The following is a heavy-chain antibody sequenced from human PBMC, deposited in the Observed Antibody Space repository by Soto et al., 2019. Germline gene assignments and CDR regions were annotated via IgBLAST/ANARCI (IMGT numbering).Heavy chain of an antibody. D-gene: IGHD3-10*01. CDR2: INHSGST. J-gene: IGHJ6*03. CDR1: GGSFSGYY. V-gene: IGHV4-34*01. CDR3: ARKLNYYGSGSYVHYYYYYMDV. Sequence: SETLSLTCAVYGGSFSGYYWSWIRQPPGKGLEWIGEINHSGSTNYNPSLKSRVTISVDTSKNQFSLKLSSVTAADTAVYYCARKLNYYGSGSYVHYYYYYMDVWGKGTTVTVSS.